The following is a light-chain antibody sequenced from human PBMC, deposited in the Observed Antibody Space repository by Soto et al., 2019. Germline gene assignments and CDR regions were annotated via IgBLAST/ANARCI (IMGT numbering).Light chain of an antibody. CDR1: QSVSSNN. V-gene: IGKV3-20*01. CDR2: GAS. J-gene: IGKJ3*01. Sequence: EIVLTQSPGTLSLSPGERATLSCRASQSVSSNNLAWYQQRPGQAPRVVIYGASTRATGIPERFSGSGSGTDFTLTIKSLQPEDFATYYCQQSFSSPFTFGPGTKVDVK. CDR3: QQSFSSPFT.